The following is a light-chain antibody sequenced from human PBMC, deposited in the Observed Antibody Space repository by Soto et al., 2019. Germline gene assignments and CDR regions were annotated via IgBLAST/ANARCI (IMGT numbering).Light chain of an antibody. V-gene: IGKV3-15*01. Sequence: EIVMTQSPATLSASPGERATLSCTASQSVSSNLAWYQQKPGQAPSLLIYGASTRATGIPARFSGSGSGTEFTLTISSLESEDFAVYYCQEYNNWPPMNTFGQGAKLEIK. J-gene: IGKJ2*01. CDR2: GAS. CDR3: QEYNNWPPMNT. CDR1: QSVSSN.